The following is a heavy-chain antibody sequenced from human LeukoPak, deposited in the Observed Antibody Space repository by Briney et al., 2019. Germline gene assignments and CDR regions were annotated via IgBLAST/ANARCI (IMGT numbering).Heavy chain of an antibody. Sequence: ASVKVSCRASGGTFSSYAISWVRQAPGQGLERMGWINPDSGGTNYAQNFQDRVTMTRDTSISTAYMELSRLRFDDTAVYYCARNLPGGNSFDFDYWGQGTLVTVSS. CDR3: ARNLPGGNSFDFDY. D-gene: IGHD4-23*01. CDR2: INPDSGGT. J-gene: IGHJ4*02. V-gene: IGHV1-2*02. CDR1: GGTFSSYA.